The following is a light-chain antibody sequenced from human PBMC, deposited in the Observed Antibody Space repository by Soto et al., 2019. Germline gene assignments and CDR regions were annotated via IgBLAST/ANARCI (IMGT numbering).Light chain of an antibody. CDR2: TAS. V-gene: IGKV1-27*01. CDR3: QKYNSSPEA. J-gene: IGKJ1*01. CDR1: QAISSC. Sequence: DIQMTQSPSSLSGSVGDRVTITCRASQAISSCLAWYQQKPGKAPKLLIYTASTLKTGVPSRFSGSGSGTEFTLTISSLQPDDVATYYCQKYNSSPEAFGQGTKVELK.